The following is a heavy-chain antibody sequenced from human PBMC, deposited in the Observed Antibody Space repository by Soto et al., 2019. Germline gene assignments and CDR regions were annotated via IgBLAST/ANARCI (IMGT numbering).Heavy chain of an antibody. V-gene: IGHV1-18*01. Sequence: QVHLVQSGVEVKKPGASVKVSCKASGYSFSTYGISWVRQAPGQGLEWMGWISGLNGNTNYAQNLQGRFTMTTDTSTSTAYMELRSLGFDDTAMYYCARDLFGEDGAGYFDYWGQGTLVTVSS. CDR3: ARDLFGEDGAGYFDY. D-gene: IGHD3-10*01. CDR2: ISGLNGNT. J-gene: IGHJ4*02. CDR1: GYSFSTYG.